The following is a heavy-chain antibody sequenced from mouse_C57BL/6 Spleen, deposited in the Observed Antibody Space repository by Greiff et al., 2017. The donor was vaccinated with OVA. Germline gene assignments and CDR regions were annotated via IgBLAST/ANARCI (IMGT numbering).Heavy chain of an antibody. CDR2: INPSDGYT. J-gene: IGHJ3*01. D-gene: IGHD3-3*01. Sequence: QVQLQQPGTELVKPGASVRLSCRASGYTFTSYWMHWMKQRPGQGLEWIGNINPSDGYTNYNEKFKSKAILTVDKSSSTAYMQLSSLTSGDSAVYFCARVFGTGEAWFRCWGQVTLVTVSA. CDR3: ARVFGTGEAWFRC. CDR1: GYTFTSYW. V-gene: IGHV1-53*01.